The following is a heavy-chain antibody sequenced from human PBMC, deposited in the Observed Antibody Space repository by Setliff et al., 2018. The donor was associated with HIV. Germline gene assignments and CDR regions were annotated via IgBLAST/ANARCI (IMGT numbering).Heavy chain of an antibody. D-gene: IGHD7-27*01. CDR3: ARPLGAPNWGPPFDY. CDR2: VYPSDSHT. CDR1: GYNFTNYW. V-gene: IGHV5-51*01. J-gene: IGHJ4*02. Sequence: GESLKISCKASGYNFTNYWIAWVRQMPGRGLDYMGIVYPSDSHTTYSPPFQGQITISADKSLSTAYLQWSSLKASDTAIYYCARPLGAPNWGPPFDYWGQGTLVTVSS.